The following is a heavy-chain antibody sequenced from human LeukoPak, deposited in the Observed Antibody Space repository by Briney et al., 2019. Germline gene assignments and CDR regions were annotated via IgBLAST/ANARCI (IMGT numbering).Heavy chain of an antibody. CDR3: ARVSVRWFDP. D-gene: IGHD6-19*01. CDR1: AASLSDYY. J-gene: IGHJ5*02. CDR2: INHVYGT. V-gene: IGHV4-34*01. Sequence: SETLSLTCAVNAASLSDYYWTWIRHPPGKGLERIGEINHVYGTNYNPSLKSRVAISVDTSKKQFSLKMTSVTAADTAIYYCARVSVRWFDPWGQGALVTVSS.